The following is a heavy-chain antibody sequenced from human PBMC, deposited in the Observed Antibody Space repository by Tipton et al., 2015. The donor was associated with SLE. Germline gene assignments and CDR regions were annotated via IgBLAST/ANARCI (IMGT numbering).Heavy chain of an antibody. D-gene: IGHD2-15*01. Sequence: SLRLSCAASGFTFSSYAMSWVRQAPGKGLEWVSAISGSGGSAYYADSVKGRFTISRDNSKNTLYLQMNSLRAEDTAVYYCAKAYCSGGSCYSYFQHWGQGTLVTVSS. J-gene: IGHJ1*01. CDR3: AKAYCSGGSCYSYFQH. CDR2: ISGSGGSA. V-gene: IGHV3-23*01. CDR1: GFTFSSYA.